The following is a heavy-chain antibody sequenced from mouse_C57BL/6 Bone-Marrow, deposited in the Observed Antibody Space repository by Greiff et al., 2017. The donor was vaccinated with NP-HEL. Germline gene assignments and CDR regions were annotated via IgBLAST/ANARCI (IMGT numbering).Heavy chain of an antibody. Sequence: QVQLQQSGAELMKPGASVKLSCKATGYTFTGYWIEWVKQRPGHGLEWIGEILPGSGSTNYNEKFKGKATFTADTSSNTAYMQLSNLTTEDSAIYYCARSGYYGSSYVLYYAMDYWGQGTSVTVSS. J-gene: IGHJ4*01. CDR3: ARSGYYGSSYVLYYAMDY. V-gene: IGHV1-9*01. D-gene: IGHD1-1*01. CDR1: GYTFTGYW. CDR2: ILPGSGST.